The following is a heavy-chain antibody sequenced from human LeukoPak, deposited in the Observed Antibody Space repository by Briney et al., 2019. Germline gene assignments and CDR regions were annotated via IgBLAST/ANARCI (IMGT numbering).Heavy chain of an antibody. V-gene: IGHV1-2*02. D-gene: IGHD6-13*01. CDR1: GYTFTGYY. CDR2: INPNSGGT. Sequence: GASVKVSCKASGYTFTGYYMHWVRQAPGQWLEWMGWINPNSGGTNYAQKFQGRVTMTRDTSISTAYMELSRLRSDDTAVYYCARDVAAAVDGYLFDYWGQGTLVTVSS. J-gene: IGHJ4*02. CDR3: ARDVAAAVDGYLFDY.